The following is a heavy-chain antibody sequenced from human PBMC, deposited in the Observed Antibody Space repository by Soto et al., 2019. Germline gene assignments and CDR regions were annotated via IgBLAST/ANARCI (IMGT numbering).Heavy chain of an antibody. V-gene: IGHV3-74*01. J-gene: IGHJ6*02. CDR3: GRDRSYAMEV. CDR1: GFTFSTSW. CDR2: IMSDGSGT. Sequence: EVQLVESGGGLVQPGGSLRLSCAASGFTFSTSWVHWVRQAPGRGLVWVSRIMSDGSGTTYADSVKGRITISRDNAKNTVWLQMSSLRVEDIGVYYCGRDRSYAMEVWGQGTTVTVSS.